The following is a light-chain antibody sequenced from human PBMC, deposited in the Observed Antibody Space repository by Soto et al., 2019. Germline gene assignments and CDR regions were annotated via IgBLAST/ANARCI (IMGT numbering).Light chain of an antibody. V-gene: IGKV3-15*01. CDR2: GAS. Sequence: EMVMTQYPATLSVSPGERATLSCMASRSVATNLAWYQQTPGQAPRLLIYGASTRATALPPRFSASGSGTEFTLTISSLQSEDSAVYYCQQYNSWPWTFGQGTKVDIK. CDR3: QQYNSWPWT. J-gene: IGKJ1*01. CDR1: RSVATN.